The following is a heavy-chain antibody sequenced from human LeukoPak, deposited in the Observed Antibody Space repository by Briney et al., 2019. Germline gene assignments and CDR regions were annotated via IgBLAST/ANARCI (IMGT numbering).Heavy chain of an antibody. V-gene: IGHV4-59*02. J-gene: IGHJ5*02. CDR1: GGSVSSYY. CDR3: ARGYSSGWNGRVAFDP. CDR2: FYHSGGT. Sequence: KPSETLSLTCSVSGGSVSSYYWNWIRQPPGKGLEWIGFFYHSGGTHYNPSLKSRVTISLDTSKSQVPLNLNSVTAADTAVYYCARGYSSGWNGRVAFDPWGQGTLVTVSS. D-gene: IGHD6-19*01.